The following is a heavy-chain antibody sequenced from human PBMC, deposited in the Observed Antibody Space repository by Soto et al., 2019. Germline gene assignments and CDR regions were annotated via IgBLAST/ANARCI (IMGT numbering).Heavy chain of an antibody. CDR3: ARAATVYDFWSGYYPSYFDY. V-gene: IGHV1-69*01. J-gene: IGHJ4*02. D-gene: IGHD3-3*01. CDR2: IIPIFGTA. Sequence: QVQLVQSGAEVKKPGSSVKVSCKASGGTFSSYAISWVRQAPGQGLEWMGGIIPIFGTANYAQKFQGRVTITADESTSTAYMELSSRRSEDTAVYYCARAATVYDFWSGYYPSYFDYWGQGTLVTVFS. CDR1: GGTFSSYA.